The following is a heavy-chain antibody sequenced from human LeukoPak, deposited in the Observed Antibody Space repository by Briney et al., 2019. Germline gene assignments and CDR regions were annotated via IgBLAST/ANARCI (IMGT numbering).Heavy chain of an antibody. CDR1: GGSISSDY. D-gene: IGHD6-13*01. Sequence: SETLSLTCTVSGGSISSDYWSWIRQSPGKGLEWIGYIYYSGTTSYNPSLKSRVTISLDTSKNQFSLKLSSVTAADTAVYYCARVGHIVAAGTYDYWGQGTLVTVSS. V-gene: IGHV4-59*01. CDR2: IYYSGTT. J-gene: IGHJ4*02. CDR3: ARVGHIVAAGTYDY.